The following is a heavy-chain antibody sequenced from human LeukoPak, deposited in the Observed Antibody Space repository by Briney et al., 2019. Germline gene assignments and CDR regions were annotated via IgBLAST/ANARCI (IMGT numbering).Heavy chain of an antibody. CDR1: GYTFTDYY. CDR2: INPNSGGT. J-gene: IGHJ6*03. Sequence: ASVKVSCKASGYTFTDYYIHWVRQAPGQGLEWMGWINPNSGGTNYAQKFQGRVTITADESTSTAYLELSSLRSEDTAVYYCARTRHLGYCSSTSCYKDGGYYYYYMDVWGKGTTVTVSS. D-gene: IGHD2-2*01. V-gene: IGHV1-2*02. CDR3: ARTRHLGYCSSTSCYKDGGYYYYYMDV.